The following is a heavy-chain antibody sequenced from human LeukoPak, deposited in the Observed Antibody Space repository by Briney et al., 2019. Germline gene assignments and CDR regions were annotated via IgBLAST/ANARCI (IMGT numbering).Heavy chain of an antibody. D-gene: IGHD3-9*01. CDR1: GYSFTGHY. V-gene: IGHV1-2*02. CDR3: ARGLSHDILTGYDY. J-gene: IGHJ4*02. Sequence: ASVTVSCMASGYSFTGHYIHWVRQAPGQGLEWMGWMNTNSGGTDYALKFQGRVTMTRDTSITTAYMDMSGLTSDDTAIYYCARGLSHDILTGYDYWGQGTLVTVSS. CDR2: MNTNSGGT.